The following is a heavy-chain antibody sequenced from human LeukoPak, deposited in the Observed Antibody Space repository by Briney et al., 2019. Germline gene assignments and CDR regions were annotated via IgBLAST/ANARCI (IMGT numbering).Heavy chain of an antibody. CDR3: ARGGTYYDY. CDR1: GYSISSGYF. CDR2: IYYSGST. D-gene: IGHD1-26*01. V-gene: IGHV4-61*01. J-gene: IGHJ4*02. Sequence: SETLSLTCAVSGYSISSGYFWSWIRQPPGKGLEWIGYIYYSGSTNYNPSLKSRVTILVDTSKNQFSLKLSSVTAADTAVYYCARGGTYYDYWGQGTLVTVSS.